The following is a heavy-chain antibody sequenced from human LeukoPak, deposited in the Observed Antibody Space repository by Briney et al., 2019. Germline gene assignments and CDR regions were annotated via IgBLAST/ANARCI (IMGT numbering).Heavy chain of an antibody. CDR1: GGTFSSYA. D-gene: IGHD1-26*01. CDR2: IIPIFGTA. CDR3: ARAIVGATTYYYYGMDV. Sequence: SVKVSCKASGGTFSSYAISWVRQAPGQGLEWMGGIIPIFGTANYAQKFQGRVTITADESTSTAYMELSSLRSEDTAVYYCARAIVGATTYYYYGMDVWGQGTTATVSS. V-gene: IGHV1-69*01. J-gene: IGHJ6*02.